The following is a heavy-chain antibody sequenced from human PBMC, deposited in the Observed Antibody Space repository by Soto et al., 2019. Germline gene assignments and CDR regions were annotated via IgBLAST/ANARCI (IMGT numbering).Heavy chain of an antibody. V-gene: IGHV4-34*01. CDR2: INHSGST. CDR1: GGSFSGYY. CDR3: ARELSVRGLIHGMDV. D-gene: IGHD3-10*01. Sequence: PSETLSLPCAVYGGSFSGYYWSWIRQPPGKGLEWIGEINHSGSTNYNPSLKSRVTISVDTSKNQFSLNLSSVTAADTAVYYCARELSVRGLIHGMDVWGQGTTVT. J-gene: IGHJ6*02.